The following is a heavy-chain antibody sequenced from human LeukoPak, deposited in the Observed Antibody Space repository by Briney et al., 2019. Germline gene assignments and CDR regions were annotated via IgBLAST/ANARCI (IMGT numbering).Heavy chain of an antibody. V-gene: IGHV4-30-2*01. Sequence: PSETLSLTCAVSGGSISSGGYSWSWLRQPPGKGLEWIGYIYHSGSTYYNPSLKSRVTISVDRSKNQFSLKLSSVTAADTAVYYCARDTEGAFDIWGQGTMVTVSS. CDR1: GGSISSGGYS. J-gene: IGHJ3*02. D-gene: IGHD1-14*01. CDR2: IYHSGST. CDR3: ARDTEGAFDI.